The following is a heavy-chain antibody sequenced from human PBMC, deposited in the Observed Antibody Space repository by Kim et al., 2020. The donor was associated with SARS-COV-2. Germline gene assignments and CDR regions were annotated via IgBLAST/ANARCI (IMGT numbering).Heavy chain of an antibody. J-gene: IGHJ4*02. V-gene: IGHV3-53*01. D-gene: IGHD4-17*01. Sequence: YAESGKGLFTISRDKSKNTLYLQMNSLGAEDRAVYYCARHLTTVTTDFDYWGQGTLVTVSS. CDR3: ARHLTTVTTDFDY.